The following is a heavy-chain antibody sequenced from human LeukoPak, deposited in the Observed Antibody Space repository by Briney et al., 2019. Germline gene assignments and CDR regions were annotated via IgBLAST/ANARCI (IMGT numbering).Heavy chain of an antibody. Sequence: PGGSLRLSCAASGFTFSSYWMHWVRQAPGKGLVWVSRINTDGSSTSYGDSVKGRFTISRDNAKNTLYLQMNSLRAEDTAVYYCARDNWVGATSYYYYYMDVWGKGTTVTVSS. CDR1: GFTFSSYW. CDR2: INTDGSST. J-gene: IGHJ6*03. V-gene: IGHV3-74*01. CDR3: ARDNWVGATSYYYYYMDV. D-gene: IGHD1-26*01.